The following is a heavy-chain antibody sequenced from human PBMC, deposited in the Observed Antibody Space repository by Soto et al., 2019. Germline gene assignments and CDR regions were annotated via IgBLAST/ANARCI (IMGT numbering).Heavy chain of an antibody. V-gene: IGHV3-7*01. CDR2: IKHDGSAR. Sequence: XGSLRLSCAPSGFTFGTYWMSRVRQAPGKGPESVAHIKHDGSARNYVDCVSGRFTIPRDNAENTLYRQICSLRVEDTGVDYFASARQIGPWGQGALVTVSS. J-gene: IGHJ5*02. CDR3: ASARQIGP. D-gene: IGHD2-21*01. CDR1: GFTFGTYW.